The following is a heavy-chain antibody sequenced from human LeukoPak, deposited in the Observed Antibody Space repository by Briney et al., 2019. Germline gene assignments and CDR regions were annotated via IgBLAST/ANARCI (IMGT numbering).Heavy chain of an antibody. CDR2: IKPRSGDT. CDR1: GYTFTDYY. D-gene: IGHD1-26*01. Sequence: ASVKVSCKASGYTFTDYYMHWVRQAPGQGLEWMGWIKPRSGDTNYAQKFQGRVTMTRDTSISTAYMELSRLRSDDTAVYYCARDFVLGELLRFDYWGQGTLVTVSS. V-gene: IGHV1-2*02. J-gene: IGHJ4*02. CDR3: ARDFVLGELLRFDY.